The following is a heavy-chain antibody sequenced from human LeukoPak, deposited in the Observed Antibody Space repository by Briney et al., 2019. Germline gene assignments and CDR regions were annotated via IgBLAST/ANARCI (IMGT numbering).Heavy chain of an antibody. CDR3: ARRLTQYDCFDP. CDR1: GDSFSSNSVT. J-gene: IGHJ5*02. Sequence: SQTLSLTCAISGDSFSSNSVTWNWIRQSPSRGLEWLGRTYYRSTWYNDCAVSVRGRITVNPDTSKNQFSLHLNSVTPEDTAVYYCARRLTQYDCFDPWGQEILVTVSS. D-gene: IGHD2-2*01. CDR2: TYYRSTWYN. V-gene: IGHV6-1*01.